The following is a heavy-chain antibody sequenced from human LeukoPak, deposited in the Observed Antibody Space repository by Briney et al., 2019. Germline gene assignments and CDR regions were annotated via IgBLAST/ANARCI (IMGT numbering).Heavy chain of an antibody. J-gene: IGHJ1*01. CDR2: IFTTGST. CDR1: GGSMRNSY. Sequence: SETLSLTCTVSGGSMRNSYWSWIRQPAGKGLERVGRIFTTGSTNYNPSLKSRVTMSIDTSKNQFSLKMTSVTAADTAVYYCARDGVPLTNLVARPFHPWGQGTLVIVPS. CDR3: ARDGVPLTNLVARPFHP. D-gene: IGHD1-14*01. V-gene: IGHV4-4*07.